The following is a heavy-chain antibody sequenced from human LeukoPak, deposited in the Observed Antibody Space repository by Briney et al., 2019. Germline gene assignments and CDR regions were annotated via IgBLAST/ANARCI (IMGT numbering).Heavy chain of an antibody. J-gene: IGHJ3*02. CDR2: INLSGGT. CDR1: GGSFSGYY. D-gene: IGHD6-13*01. Sequence: PSETLSLTCAVYGGSFSGYYWTWIRQPPGKGLEWIGEINLSGGTNYDPSLKSRVTMSVDTSKNQFSLKLSSVTAADTAVYYCARGGVAAAGIGGLGTFDIWGQGTMVTVSS. V-gene: IGHV4-34*01. CDR3: ARGGVAAAGIGGLGTFDI.